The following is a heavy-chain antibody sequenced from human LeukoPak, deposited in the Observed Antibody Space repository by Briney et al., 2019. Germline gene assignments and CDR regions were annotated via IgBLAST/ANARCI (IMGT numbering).Heavy chain of an antibody. CDR2: IYYSGST. J-gene: IGHJ4*02. Sequence: SETLSLTCTVSDYSISSCYYGGWIRQPPGKGLEWIGSIYYSGSTYYNPSLKSRVTISVDTSKNQFSLKLSSVTAADTAVYYCARDEGIAAAGTFDYWGQGTLVTVSS. D-gene: IGHD6-13*01. CDR3: ARDEGIAAAGTFDY. CDR1: DYSISSCYY. V-gene: IGHV4-38-2*02.